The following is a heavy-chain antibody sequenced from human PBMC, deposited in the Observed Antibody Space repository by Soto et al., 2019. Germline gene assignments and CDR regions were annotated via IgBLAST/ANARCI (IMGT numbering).Heavy chain of an antibody. V-gene: IGHV3-23*01. CDR2: ISGSGGST. D-gene: IGHD3-10*01. CDR1: GFTFSSYA. J-gene: IGHJ5*02. Sequence: EVQLLESGGGLVQPGGSLRLSCAASGFTFSSYAMSWVRQAPGKGLEWGSAISGSGGSTYYADSVKGRFTISKDNSESTLYLQMNRLRAEDTAVYYGAKGRGILWFGVDPWGQGTLVTVSS. CDR3: AKGRGILWFGVDP.